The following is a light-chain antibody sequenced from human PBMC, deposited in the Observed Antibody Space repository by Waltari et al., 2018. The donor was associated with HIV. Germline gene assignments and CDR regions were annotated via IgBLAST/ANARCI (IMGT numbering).Light chain of an antibody. CDR3: AAWDDTLKVYV. CDR2: NDD. Sequence: QSVLAQPPSVSGAPGQRVTISCSGSGSHIRSNYVNWYQQLPVTAPRVLIYNDDQRPSGVPARFSGSKTGTTASLAISGLQSEDEADYYCAAWDDTLKVYVFGTGTKVTVL. CDR1: GSHIRSNY. J-gene: IGLJ1*01. V-gene: IGLV1-44*01.